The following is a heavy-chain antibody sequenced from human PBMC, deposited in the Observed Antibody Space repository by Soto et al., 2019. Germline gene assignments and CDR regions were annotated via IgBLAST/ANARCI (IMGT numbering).Heavy chain of an antibody. CDR2: IYYSGST. CDR3: ARGTRDGYHTPLGYYFDY. Sequence: SETLSLTCTVSGGSISSYYWSWIRQPPGKGLEWIGYIYYSGSTNYNPSLKSRVTISVDTSKNQFSLKLSSVTAADTAVYYCARGTRDGYHTPLGYYFDYWGQGTLVTVSS. CDR1: GGSISSYY. J-gene: IGHJ4*02. D-gene: IGHD5-12*01. V-gene: IGHV4-59*01.